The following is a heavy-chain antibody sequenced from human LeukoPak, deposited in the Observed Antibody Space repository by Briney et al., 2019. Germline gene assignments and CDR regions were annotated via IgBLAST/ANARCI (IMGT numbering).Heavy chain of an antibody. V-gene: IGHV4-61*02. D-gene: IGHD6-19*01. CDR3: ARGRQWLALDY. CDR1: GGSISSGSYY. J-gene: IGHJ4*02. CDR2: IYTSGST. Sequence: SETLSLTCTVSGGSISSGSYYWSWIRQPAGKGLEWIGRIYTSGSTNYNPSLKSRVTISVDTSKNQFSLKLSSVTAADTAVYYCARGRQWLALDYWGQGTLVTVSS.